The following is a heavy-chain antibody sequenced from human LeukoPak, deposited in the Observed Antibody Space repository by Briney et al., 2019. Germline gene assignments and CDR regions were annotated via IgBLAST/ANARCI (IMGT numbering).Heavy chain of an antibody. CDR2: IYHSGST. Sequence: SETLSLTCTVSGGSISSGGYYWSSIRQPPGKGLEWIGYIYHSGSTYYNPSLKSRVTISVDRSKNQFSLKLSSVTAADTAVYYCARSHSYRNAFDIWGQGTMVTVSS. J-gene: IGHJ3*02. D-gene: IGHD5-18*01. CDR1: GGSISSGGYY. V-gene: IGHV4-30-2*01. CDR3: ARSHSYRNAFDI.